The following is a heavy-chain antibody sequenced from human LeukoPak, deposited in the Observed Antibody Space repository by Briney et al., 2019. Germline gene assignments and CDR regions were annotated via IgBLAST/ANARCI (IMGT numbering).Heavy chain of an antibody. CDR3: ASGDSSSWPNPDY. CDR2: IYYSGST. V-gene: IGHV4-59*08. CDR1: GGSISSYY. D-gene: IGHD6-13*01. Sequence: SETLSLTCTVSGGSISSYYWSWIRQPPGKGLEWIWYIYYSGSTNYNPSLKSRVTISVDTSKNQFSLKLSSVTAADTAVYYCASGDSSSWPNPDYWGQGTLVTVSS. J-gene: IGHJ4*02.